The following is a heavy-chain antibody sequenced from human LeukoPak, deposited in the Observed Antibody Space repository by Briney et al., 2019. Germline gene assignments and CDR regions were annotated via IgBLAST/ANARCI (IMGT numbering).Heavy chain of an antibody. D-gene: IGHD6-19*01. J-gene: IGHJ4*02. CDR1: GFTFDDYG. Sequence: PGGSLRLSCAASGFTFDDYGMSWVRQAPGKGLVWVSRINSDGSSTSYADSVKGRFTISRDNAKNTLYLQMNSLRAEDTAVYYCARDEGYSSGWYFNYFDYWGQGTLVTVSS. CDR3: ARDEGYSSGWYFNYFDY. CDR2: INSDGSST. V-gene: IGHV3-74*01.